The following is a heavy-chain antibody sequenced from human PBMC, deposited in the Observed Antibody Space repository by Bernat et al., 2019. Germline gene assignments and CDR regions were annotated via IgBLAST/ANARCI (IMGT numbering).Heavy chain of an antibody. CDR3: ARGHYDFWSGYSEFDY. D-gene: IGHD3-3*01. CDR1: GFTFSSYG. CDR2: LWYDGSNK. J-gene: IGHJ4*02. Sequence: QVQLVESGGGVVQPGRSLRLSCAASGFTFSSYGMHWVRQAPGKGLEWVAVLWYDGSNKYYADSVKGRFTISRDNSKNTLYLQMNSLRAEDTAVYYCARGHYDFWSGYSEFDYWGQGTLVTVSS. V-gene: IGHV3-33*01.